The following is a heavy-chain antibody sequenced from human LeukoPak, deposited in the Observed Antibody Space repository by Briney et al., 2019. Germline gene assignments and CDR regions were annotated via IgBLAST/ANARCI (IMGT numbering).Heavy chain of an antibody. J-gene: IGHJ3*02. D-gene: IGHD3-3*01. CDR3: AKDPDFWSGYWSAFDI. V-gene: IGHV3-23*01. CDR2: ISGSGGST. Sequence: GGSLRLSCAASGFTFSSYAMSWVRQAPGKGLEWVSAISGSGGSTYYADSVKGRFTISRDNSKNTLYLQMNSLRAEDTAVYYCAKDPDFWSGYWSAFDIWGQGTMVTVSS. CDR1: GFTFSSYA.